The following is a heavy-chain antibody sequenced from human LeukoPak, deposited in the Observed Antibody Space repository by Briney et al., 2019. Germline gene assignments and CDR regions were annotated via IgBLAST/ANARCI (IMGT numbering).Heavy chain of an antibody. CDR2: MYYSGNS. CDR3: ASYSNSWYYFDY. D-gene: IGHD6-13*01. J-gene: IGHJ4*02. CDR1: GGSITSYY. V-gene: IGHV4-59*01. Sequence: SETLSLTCTVSGGSITSYYWSWIRQPPGKGLEWIGYMYYSGNSYYNPSLKSRVTMSVDTSKNQFSLKLSSMTAADTAVYYCASYSNSWYYFDYWGQGTLVTVSS.